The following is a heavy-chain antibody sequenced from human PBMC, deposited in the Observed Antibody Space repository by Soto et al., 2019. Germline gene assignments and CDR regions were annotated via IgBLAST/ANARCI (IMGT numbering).Heavy chain of an antibody. CDR1: GFTFSNYG. CDR3: ARGLHSLFDY. V-gene: IGHV3-33*01. J-gene: IGHJ4*02. D-gene: IGHD2-21*01. Sequence: GGSLRLSCAASGFTFSNYGMHWVRQAPGKGLEWVAVIWYDGNNKYYADSVKGRFPISRDNSNNTLYVQMTSLRAEDMAVYYCARGLHSLFDYWGQGTLVTVSS. CDR2: IWYDGNNK.